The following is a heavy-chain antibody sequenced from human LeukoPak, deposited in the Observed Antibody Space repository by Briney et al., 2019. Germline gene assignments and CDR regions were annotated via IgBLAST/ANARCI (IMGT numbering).Heavy chain of an antibody. CDR1: GGSISSYY. CDR2: IYYSGST. D-gene: IGHD1-14*01. Sequence: SETLSLTCTVSGGSISSYYWSWIRQPPGKGLEWIGYIYYSGSTSYNPSLKSRVTISVDTSKNQFSLKLSSVTAADTAVYYCARLDTNRNNDAFDIWGQGTMVTASS. J-gene: IGHJ3*02. CDR3: ARLDTNRNNDAFDI. V-gene: IGHV4-59*08.